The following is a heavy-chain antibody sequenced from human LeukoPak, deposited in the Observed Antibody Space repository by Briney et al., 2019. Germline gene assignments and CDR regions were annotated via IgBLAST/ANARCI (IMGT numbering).Heavy chain of an antibody. J-gene: IGHJ4*02. CDR1: GFTFSTYN. CDR3: ARVQGGGYRTADS. D-gene: IGHD6-25*01. V-gene: IGHV3-21*01. Sequence: PGGSLRLSCAASGFTFSTYNMNWVRQAPGKGLEWVSSITSSSSYIYYADSVKGRFTISRDNSKNTLFLQMNSLRGEDTAMYYCARVQGGGYRTADSWGQGTLVTVSS. CDR2: ITSSSSYI.